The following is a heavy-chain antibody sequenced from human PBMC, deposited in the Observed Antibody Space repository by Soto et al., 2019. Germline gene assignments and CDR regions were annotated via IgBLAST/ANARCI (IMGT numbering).Heavy chain of an antibody. CDR3: AKSPVGATTAYYFDY. J-gene: IGHJ4*02. CDR2: ISYDGSNK. CDR1: GFTFSSYG. D-gene: IGHD1-26*01. Sequence: PVGSLRLSCAASGFTFSSYGMHWVRQAPGKGLEWVAVISYDGSNKYYADSVKGRFTISRDNSKNTLYLQMNSLRAEDTAVYYCAKSPVGATTAYYFDYWGQGTLVTVSS. V-gene: IGHV3-30*18.